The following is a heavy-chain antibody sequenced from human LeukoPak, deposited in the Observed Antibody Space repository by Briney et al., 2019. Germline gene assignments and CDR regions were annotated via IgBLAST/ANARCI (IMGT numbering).Heavy chain of an antibody. V-gene: IGHV3-23*01. J-gene: IGHJ4*02. D-gene: IGHD3-3*01. CDR2: ISGSGGST. Sequence: GGSLRLSCAASGFTFSSYAMSWVRQAPGKGLEWVSAISGSGGSTYYADSVKGRFTISRDNSKNTLYLQMNSLRAEDTAVYYCAKDQHPFNTIFGVVFDYWGQGTLVTVSS. CDR3: AKDQHPFNTIFGVVFDY. CDR1: GFTFSSYA.